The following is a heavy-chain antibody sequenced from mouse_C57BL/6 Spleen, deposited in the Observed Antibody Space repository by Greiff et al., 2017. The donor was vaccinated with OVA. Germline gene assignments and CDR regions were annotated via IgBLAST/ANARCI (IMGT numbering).Heavy chain of an antibody. D-gene: IGHD1-1*01. CDR2: ISSGSSTI. CDR3: ARPPYGSSYDWYFDV. Sequence: EVQLVESGGGLVKPGGSLQLSCAASGFTFSDYGMHWVRQAPEKGLEWVAYISSGSSTIYYADTVKGRFTISRDNAKNTLFLQMPSLRSEDTAMYYCARPPYGSSYDWYFDVWGTGTTVTVSS. CDR1: GFTFSDYG. J-gene: IGHJ1*03. V-gene: IGHV5-17*01.